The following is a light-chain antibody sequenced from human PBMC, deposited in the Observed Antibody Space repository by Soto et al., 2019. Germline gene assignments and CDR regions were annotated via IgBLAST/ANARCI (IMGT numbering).Light chain of an antibody. J-gene: IGKJ5*01. CDR1: QSIANY. CDR3: QQNYSPPPIT. V-gene: IGKV1-39*01. CDR2: AAS. Sequence: DIQMTRSPSSLSASVGDRVTITCRASQSIANYLNWYQQKPGKAPKLLIYAASSLQSGVPSRFSGSGSGTYFTLTISSLQPEDFANYFCQQNYSPPPITFGQGTRLEIK.